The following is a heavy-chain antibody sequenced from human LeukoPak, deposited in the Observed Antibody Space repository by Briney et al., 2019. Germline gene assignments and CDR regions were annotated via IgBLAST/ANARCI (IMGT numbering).Heavy chain of an antibody. CDR3: AREGLV. Sequence: GGSLRLSCAASGFTFSNYWMNWVRQAPGKGLECLANIKQDGSETYYADSVKGRFTISRDNAKNSLYLQMNSLRAEDTAVYYCAREGLVWGQGTLVTVSS. CDR2: IKQDGSET. D-gene: IGHD3-16*01. V-gene: IGHV3-7*01. J-gene: IGHJ4*02. CDR1: GFTFSNYW.